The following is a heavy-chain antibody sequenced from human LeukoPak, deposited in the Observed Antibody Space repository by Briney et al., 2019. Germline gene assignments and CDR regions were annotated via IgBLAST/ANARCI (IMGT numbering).Heavy chain of an antibody. D-gene: IGHD3-22*01. J-gene: IGHJ5*02. V-gene: IGHV4-59*01. CDR3: ARHSSRYYYNTTGSQGFDP. CDR1: GGPISIYY. Sequence: SETLSLTCTVSGGPISIYYWSWIRQPPTKGLEWTGYVHYSGNTNYNPSLESRVTISLETSKNPFSLQLKSLTAADTAVYYCARHSSRYYYNTTGSQGFDPWGQGTLVAVSS. CDR2: VHYSGNT.